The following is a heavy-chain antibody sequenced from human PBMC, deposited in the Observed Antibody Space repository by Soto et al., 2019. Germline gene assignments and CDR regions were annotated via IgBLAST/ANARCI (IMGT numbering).Heavy chain of an antibody. CDR1: GGSFSGNY. D-gene: IGHD7-27*01. CDR3: SSTFYQQLGRTDWFDP. V-gene: IGHV4-34*01. Sequence: QVQLQQWGAGLLKPSETLSLTCAVYGGSFSGNYWSWIRQPPGKGLEWIGEINHSGSTNYNPSLKSRVTISVDTSKNQFSLKLSSVTAADTAVYYCSSTFYQQLGRTDWFDPWGQGTLVTVSS. J-gene: IGHJ5*02. CDR2: INHSGST.